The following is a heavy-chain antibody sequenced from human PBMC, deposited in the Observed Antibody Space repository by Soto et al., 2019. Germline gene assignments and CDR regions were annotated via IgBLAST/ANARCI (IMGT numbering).Heavy chain of an antibody. Sequence: LGESLKISCKVSEYNFTNNWISWVRQMPGKGLEWMGIIYPDDSDTRYSPSFQGQVTMSADKSFSTAYLQWSSLKASDTALYYCAIPSPTGTLDYWGQGTLVTVSS. CDR2: IYPDDSDT. CDR3: AIPSPTGTLDY. J-gene: IGHJ4*02. D-gene: IGHD1-1*01. V-gene: IGHV5-51*01. CDR1: EYNFTNNW.